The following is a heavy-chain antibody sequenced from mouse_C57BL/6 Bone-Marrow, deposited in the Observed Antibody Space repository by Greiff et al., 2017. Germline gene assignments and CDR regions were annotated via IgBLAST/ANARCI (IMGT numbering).Heavy chain of an antibody. CDR1: GFTFSSYA. D-gene: IGHD1-1*01. Sequence: EVKLVESGGGLVKPGGSLKLSCAASGFTFSSYAMSWVRQTPEKRLEWVATISDGGSYTYYPDNVKGRFTISRDNAKNNLYLQMSHLKSEDTAMYYCARDRGITTVVAPYFDYGGQGTTRTVSS. CDR2: ISDGGSYT. CDR3: ARDRGITTVVAPYFDY. V-gene: IGHV5-4*03. J-gene: IGHJ2*01.